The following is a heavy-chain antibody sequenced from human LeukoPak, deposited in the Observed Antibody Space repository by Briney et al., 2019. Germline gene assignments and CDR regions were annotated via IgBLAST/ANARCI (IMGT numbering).Heavy chain of an antibody. V-gene: IGHV3-23*01. CDR2: ISGSGGNT. Sequence: GGSLRLSCAASGFTFSSYAMSWVRQAPGKGLEWVSSISGSGGNTFYADSVKGRFTISGDNSKNTLYLRMSSLRAEDAAVYYCAKHTLYSGSPGRPFDHWGQGTLVTVSS. J-gene: IGHJ4*02. CDR3: AKHTLYSGSPGRPFDH. D-gene: IGHD1-26*01. CDR1: GFTFSSYA.